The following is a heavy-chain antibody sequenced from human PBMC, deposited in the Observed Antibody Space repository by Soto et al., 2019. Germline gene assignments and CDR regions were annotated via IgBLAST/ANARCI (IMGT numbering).Heavy chain of an antibody. CDR2: IYYSGST. CDR1: GGSISSSSYY. CDR3: ARLRAPPGGYFDY. V-gene: IGHV4-39*01. J-gene: IGHJ4*02. Sequence: QLQLQESGPGLVKPSETLSLTCTVSGGSISSSSYYWGWIRQPPGKVLEWIGSIYYSGSTYYNPSLKSRVTISVDTSKNQFSLKLSSVTAADTAVYYCARLRAPPGGYFDYWGQGTLVTVSS. D-gene: IGHD6-13*01.